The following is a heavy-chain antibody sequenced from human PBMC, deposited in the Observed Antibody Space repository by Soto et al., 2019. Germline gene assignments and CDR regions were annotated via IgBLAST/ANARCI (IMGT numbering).Heavy chain of an antibody. Sequence: ASLKVSCKASGYTFTSYAMHWVRQAPGQRLEWMGWINAGNGNTKYSQKFQGRVTITRDTSASTAYMELSSLRSEDTAVYYCARTVYSGYDLWDWFDPWGQGTLVTVSS. J-gene: IGHJ5*02. CDR3: ARTVYSGYDLWDWFDP. D-gene: IGHD5-12*01. V-gene: IGHV1-3*01. CDR1: GYTFTSYA. CDR2: INAGNGNT.